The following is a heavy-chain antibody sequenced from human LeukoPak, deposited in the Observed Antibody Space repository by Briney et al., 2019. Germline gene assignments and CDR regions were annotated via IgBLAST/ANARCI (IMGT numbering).Heavy chain of an antibody. V-gene: IGHV4-4*07. CDR3: ARDVRLKYDAFDI. D-gene: IGHD1-1*01. J-gene: IGHJ3*02. Sequence: SETLSLTCTVSGGSLSSYYWSWVRQPAGKGLEWIGRIYTSGSNNYNPSLKSLVTMSVDTSKNQFSLKLSSVTAADTAVYYCARDVRLKYDAFDIWGQGTMVTVSS. CDR2: IYTSGSN. CDR1: GGSLSSYY.